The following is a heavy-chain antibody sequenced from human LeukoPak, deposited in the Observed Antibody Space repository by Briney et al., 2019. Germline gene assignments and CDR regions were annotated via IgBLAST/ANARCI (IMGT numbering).Heavy chain of an antibody. Sequence: GGSLRLSCAASGFTFSSYAMSWVRQAPGKGLEWVSAITDGGGDTFYADSVKGRFTISRDNSKNTLYLQMNSLRAEDTAVYYCALGSLPAANWFDPWGQGTLVTVSS. CDR2: ITDGGGDT. J-gene: IGHJ5*02. CDR1: GFTFSSYA. CDR3: ALGSLPAANWFDP. D-gene: IGHD2-2*01. V-gene: IGHV3-23*01.